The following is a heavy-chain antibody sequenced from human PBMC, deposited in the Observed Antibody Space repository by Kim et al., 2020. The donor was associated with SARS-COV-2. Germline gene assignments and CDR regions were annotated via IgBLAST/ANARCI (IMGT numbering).Heavy chain of an antibody. Sequence: TAYAGYGGGRFTISRDNSKDTLYLQMNSLRAEDTAVYHCATRREYGHDNWGQGTLVTVSS. V-gene: IGHV3-23*01. CDR3: ATRREYGHDN. D-gene: IGHD4-17*01. J-gene: IGHJ4*02. CDR2: T.